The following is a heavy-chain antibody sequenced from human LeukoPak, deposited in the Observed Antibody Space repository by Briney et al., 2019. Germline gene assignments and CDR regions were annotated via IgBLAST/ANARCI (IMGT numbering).Heavy chain of an antibody. J-gene: IGHJ4*02. CDR3: ARGPPNWGYDY. V-gene: IGHV1-8*01. CDR1: GYTFTSYD. D-gene: IGHD7-27*01. CDR2: MSPNSGDT. Sequence: ASVNVSCTASGYTFTSYDFNWVRQATGQRPEWMGWMSPNSGDTGYAQKFQDRVTMTRNTSISTAYMELSSLRSDDTAVYYCARGPPNWGYDYWGPGTLVTVSS.